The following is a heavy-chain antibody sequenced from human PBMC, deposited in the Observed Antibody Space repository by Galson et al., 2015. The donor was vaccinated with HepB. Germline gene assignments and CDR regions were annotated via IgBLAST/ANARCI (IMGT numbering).Heavy chain of an antibody. V-gene: IGHV4-34*01. Sequence: QVQLQESGPGLVKPSETLSLTCAVYGGSFSGYYWSWIRQPPGKGLEWIGEINHSGSTNYNPSLKSRVTISVDTAKNQFSLKFSSVTAADTAVYYCARGSPLGQNWFDPWGQGTLVTVSS. CDR1: GGSFSGYY. D-gene: IGHD3-16*01. CDR2: INHSGST. J-gene: IGHJ5*02. CDR3: ARGSPLGQNWFDP.